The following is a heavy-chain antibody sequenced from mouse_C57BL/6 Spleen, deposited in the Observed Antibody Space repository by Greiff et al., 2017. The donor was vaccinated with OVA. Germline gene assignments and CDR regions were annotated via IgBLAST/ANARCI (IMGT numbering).Heavy chain of an antibody. CDR1: GFTFSDYY. Sequence: DVQLQESEGGLVQPGSSMKLSCTASGFTFSDYYMAWVRQVPEKGLEWVANINYDGSSTYYLDSLKSRFIISRDNAKNILYLQMSSLKSEDTATYYCARDRGGGYYFDYWGQGTTLTVSS. J-gene: IGHJ2*01. CDR3: ARDRGGGYYFDY. CDR2: INYDGSST. V-gene: IGHV5-16*01.